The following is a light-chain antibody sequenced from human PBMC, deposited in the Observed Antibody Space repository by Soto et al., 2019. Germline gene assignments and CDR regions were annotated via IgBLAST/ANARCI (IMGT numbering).Light chain of an antibody. CDR1: QSISDT. V-gene: IGKV3-15*01. J-gene: IGKJ1*01. CDR3: QQYNNSPWT. Sequence: EIVMTPSPATLSVSPGARATLSCRASQSISDTLAWYQQKPGQAPRLLIHGASTRATGFPGRFSGSGSGTDFTLTISSLQSEDFAVDYCQQYNNSPWTFGQGTKVDIK. CDR2: GAS.